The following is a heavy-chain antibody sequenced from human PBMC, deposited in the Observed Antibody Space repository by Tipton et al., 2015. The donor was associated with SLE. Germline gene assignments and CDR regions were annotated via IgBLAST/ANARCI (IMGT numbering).Heavy chain of an antibody. CDR2: INHSGST. CDR1: GGSFSGYY. J-gene: IGHJ3*02. Sequence: LRLSCAVYGGSFSGYYWSWIRQPPGKGLEWIGEINHSGSTNYNPSLKSRVTISVDTSNNQFSLKLSSVTAADTAVYYCARQPVVDAFDIWGQGTMVTVSS. V-gene: IGHV4-34*01. CDR3: ARQPVVDAFDI. D-gene: IGHD4-23*01.